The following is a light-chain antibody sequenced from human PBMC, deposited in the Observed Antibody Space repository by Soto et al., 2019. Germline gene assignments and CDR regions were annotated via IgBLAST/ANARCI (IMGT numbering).Light chain of an antibody. CDR3: QEYNGAPPET. CDR1: QDISNY. J-gene: IGKJ3*01. V-gene: IGKV1-27*01. CDR2: AAF. Sequence: DIQMTQSPSSLSATVGDRVTITCRASQDISNYLAWHQQKPGKVPQLLIYAAFTLQPGGPSRFSGSGPWSDFTLTISSLQPEDVATDYDQEYNGAPPETFGPGSKVAIK.